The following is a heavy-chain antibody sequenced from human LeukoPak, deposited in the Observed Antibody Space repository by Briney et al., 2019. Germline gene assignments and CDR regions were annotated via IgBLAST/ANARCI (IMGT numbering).Heavy chain of an antibody. CDR1: GFTFSNYE. V-gene: IGHV3-48*03. CDR2: ISSSASYM. D-gene: IGHD2-2*01. CDR3: ARGYCSSTRCFDP. J-gene: IGHJ5*02. Sequence: GGSLRLSCAASGFTFSNYEMNWVRQAPGKGLEWVSYISSSASYMYYADSVKGRFTISRGNAKNSLYLQMNSLRVEDTAVYYCARGYCSSTRCFDPWGQGTLVTVSS.